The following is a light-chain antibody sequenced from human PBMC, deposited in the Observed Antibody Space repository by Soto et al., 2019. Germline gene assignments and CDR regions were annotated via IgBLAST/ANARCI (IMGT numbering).Light chain of an antibody. J-gene: IGKJ2*01. V-gene: IGKV4-1*01. Sequence: DIVMTQSPDSLAVSLGERATINCKSSQSLLYSSTNKNYLIWYQQKPGQPPKLLIYWASTRESGVPDRFSGSGSGTDFTLTISSLQAEDVAVYYCQQYYSTPLTFGQGTKLVI. CDR1: QSLLYSSTNKNY. CDR3: QQYYSTPLT. CDR2: WAS.